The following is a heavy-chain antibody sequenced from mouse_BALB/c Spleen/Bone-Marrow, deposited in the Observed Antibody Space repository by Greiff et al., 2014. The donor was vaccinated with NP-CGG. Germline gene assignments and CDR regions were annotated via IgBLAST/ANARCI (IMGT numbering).Heavy chain of an antibody. CDR3: ARQNDGYLYYAMDY. V-gene: IGHV3-1*02. CDR1: GYSITSGYS. J-gene: IGHJ4*01. Sequence: EVKLEESGPDLVKPSQSLSLTCTVTGYSITSGYSWHWIRQFPGNKLEWMGYIHYSGTTNYNPSLKSRISITRDTSKNQFFLQLNSVTSDDTATYYCARQNDGYLYYAMDYWGQGTPVTVSS. D-gene: IGHD2-3*01. CDR2: IHYSGTT.